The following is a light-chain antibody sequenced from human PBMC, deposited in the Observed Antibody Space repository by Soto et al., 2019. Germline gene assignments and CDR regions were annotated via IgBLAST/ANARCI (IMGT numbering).Light chain of an antibody. CDR1: SSDIGGYNY. Sequence: QSVLTQPASVSGSPGQSITLSCTGTSSDIGGYNYVSWYQQHPGKAPKLMIYAVTDRPSGISYRFSGSKSANTASLTISGLQAEDEADYYCCSYTTGGTFVFGTGTKLTVL. CDR2: AVT. CDR3: CSYTTGGTFV. J-gene: IGLJ1*01. V-gene: IGLV2-14*01.